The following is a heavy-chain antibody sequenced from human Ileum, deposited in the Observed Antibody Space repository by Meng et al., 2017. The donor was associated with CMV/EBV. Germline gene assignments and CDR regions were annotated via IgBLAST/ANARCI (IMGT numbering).Heavy chain of an antibody. Sequence: ASVKVSCKASGYTFTNYNINWARQAAGQGLEWMGWINPDSGNIGYAQKFQGRVAMTRDTSINTVYMELSSLRSEDTAIYYCALISYCTTVTCFFLDYWGLGTAVTVSS. J-gene: IGHJ4*02. CDR3: ALISYCTTVTCFFLDY. CDR2: INPDSGNI. CDR1: GYTFTNYN. D-gene: IGHD2-8*01. V-gene: IGHV1-8*01.